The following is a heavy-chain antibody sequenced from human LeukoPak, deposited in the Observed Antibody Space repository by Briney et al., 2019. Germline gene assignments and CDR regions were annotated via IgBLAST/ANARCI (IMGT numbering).Heavy chain of an antibody. CDR2: ISFDGNTK. D-gene: IGHD3/OR15-3a*01. J-gene: IGHJ4*02. CDR1: GFHFVTYA. CDR3: ARAQGYYDFSGSYS. V-gene: IGHV3-30-3*01. Sequence: GGSLRLSCEASGFHFVTYAMHWVRQAPGKGLEWVAFISFDGNTKYYADSVKGRFTISRDNPKHTLYLQMNSLSAEDTAIYYCARAQGYYDFSGSYSWGQGTLVTVSS.